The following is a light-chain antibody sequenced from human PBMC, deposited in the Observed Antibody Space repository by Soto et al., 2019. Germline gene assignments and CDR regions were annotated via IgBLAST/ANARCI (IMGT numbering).Light chain of an antibody. CDR2: GAS. CDR1: QSVTSNY. J-gene: IGKJ5*01. V-gene: IGKV3-20*01. CDR3: HQYGSSPIT. Sequence: TVLTQSPGTLSLSPGERATLSCRASQSVTSNYLAWYQQKPGQAPRLLIYGASSRATGIPSRFSDSGSGTDFTLTVSRLDPEDFAVYYCHQYGSSPITFGQATRLEIK.